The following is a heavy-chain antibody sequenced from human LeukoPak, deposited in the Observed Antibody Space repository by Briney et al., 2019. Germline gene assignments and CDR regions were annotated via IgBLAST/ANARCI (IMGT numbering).Heavy chain of an antibody. CDR2: ILSSGST. CDR3: ARGQYSGSCFDN. D-gene: IGHD1-26*01. CDR1: GGSISNYY. J-gene: IGHJ4*02. Sequence: SETLSLTCTVSGGSISNYYWSWIRQPPGKGLEWIGFILSSGSTYYNPSLKSRVTILVDTSKNQFSLKVSSVTAADTAVYYCARGQYSGSCFDNWGQGSLVTVSS. V-gene: IGHV4-59*13.